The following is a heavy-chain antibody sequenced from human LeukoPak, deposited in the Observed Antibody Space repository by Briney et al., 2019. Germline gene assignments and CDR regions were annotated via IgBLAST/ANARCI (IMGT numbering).Heavy chain of an antibody. Sequence: TGRSLRLSCAASGFTFSNYAMHWVRQAPGKGLEWVALISYDGSDKYYADPVKGRFTISRDDSKNTLYLQMSSLRRDDTAMYYCGRVLSGTTLVDYWGREPLVPVSS. CDR3: GRVLSGTTLVDY. CDR1: GFTFSNYA. V-gene: IGHV3-30*04. D-gene: IGHD3-16*02. CDR2: ISYDGSDK. J-gene: IGHJ4*02.